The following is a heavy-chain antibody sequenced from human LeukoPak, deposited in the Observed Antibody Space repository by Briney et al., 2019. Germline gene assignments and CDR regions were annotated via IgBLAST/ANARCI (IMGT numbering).Heavy chain of an antibody. D-gene: IGHD3-3*01. CDR2: IVVGSGNT. CDR1: GFTFSTSA. J-gene: IGHJ4*02. V-gene: IGHV1-58*01. Sequence: SVKVSCKASGFTFSTSAVQWVRQARGQRLEWMGWIVVGSGNTHYALKFQERVTITRDVSTNTAYMELSSLRSEDTAVYYCAAEGSHDFFDYWGQGTLVTVSS. CDR3: AAEGSHDFFDY.